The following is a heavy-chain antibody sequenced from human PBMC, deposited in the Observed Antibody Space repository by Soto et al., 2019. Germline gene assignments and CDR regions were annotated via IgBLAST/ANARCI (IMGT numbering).Heavy chain of an antibody. CDR3: EGHSQKDY. V-gene: IGHV3-66*04. CDR1: GFSVSSNY. CDR2: VYSVGST. J-gene: IGHJ4*02. Sequence: EVQLVESGGGLVQPGGSLRLSCAASGFSVSSNYVSWVRQAPGKGLEWVSVVYSVGSTYYADSVKGRFTSSRDSSKNTLSLQMSSLRAEDTAVYYCEGHSQKDYWGQGALVTVSS.